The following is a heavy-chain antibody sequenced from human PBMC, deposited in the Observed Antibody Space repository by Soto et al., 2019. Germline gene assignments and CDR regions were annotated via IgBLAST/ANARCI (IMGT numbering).Heavy chain of an antibody. CDR1: GYTFSSYG. CDR3: ARVWFGELSSDC. J-gene: IGHJ4*02. V-gene: IGHV1-18*01. Sequence: QAHLVQSGAEVKKPGASVKVSCKASGYTFSSYGISWVRQAPRQGFEWMGWINPYTGNTNYAQKFQGRVTMTTDTSTSTAYMDLRSLTSYDTAVYYCARVWFGELSSDCWGQGTLVTVSS. D-gene: IGHD3-10*01. CDR2: INPYTGNT.